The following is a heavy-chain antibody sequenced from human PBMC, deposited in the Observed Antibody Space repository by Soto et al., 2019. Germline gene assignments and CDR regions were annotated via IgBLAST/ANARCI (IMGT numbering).Heavy chain of an antibody. Sequence: VASVKVSCKASGFIFTSFGVQWVRQARGQRLEWIGWITVGTGNTNYAQKFQERVTMTRDMSTGTAYMELNSLRSEDTGVYYCAAGDSSGYYGGWDQEAQFTVSS. D-gene: IGHD3-22*01. CDR1: GFIFTSFG. CDR2: ITVGTGNT. CDR3: AAGDSSGYYGG. V-gene: IGHV1-58*01. J-gene: IGHJ4*02.